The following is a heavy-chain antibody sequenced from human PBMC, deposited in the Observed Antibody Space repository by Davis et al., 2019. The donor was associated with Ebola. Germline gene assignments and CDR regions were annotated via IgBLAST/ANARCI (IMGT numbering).Heavy chain of an antibody. CDR3: AKRQGVGGAIDY. D-gene: IGHD3-3*01. Sequence: GESLKISCAGSGFTFSTYAMTWVRQAPGKGLEWVSTISGSGGTTYYADSVKGRFTISRDNSKNTLYLQMNSLRAEDTAIYHCAKRQGVGGAIDYWGQGTRVTVSS. CDR1: GFTFSTYA. V-gene: IGHV3-23*01. J-gene: IGHJ4*02. CDR2: ISGSGGTT.